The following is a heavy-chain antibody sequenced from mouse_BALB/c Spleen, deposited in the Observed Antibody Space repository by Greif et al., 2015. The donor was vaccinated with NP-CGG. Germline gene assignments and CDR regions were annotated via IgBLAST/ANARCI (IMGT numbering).Heavy chain of an antibody. Sequence: DVMLVESGGGLVKPGGSLKLSCAASGFTFSSYAMSWVRQTPEKRLEWVATISSGGSYTYYPDSVKGRFTISRDNAKNTLYLQMSSLRSEDTAMYYCARQTGGSSPFAYWGQGTLVTVSA. J-gene: IGHJ3*01. D-gene: IGHD1-1*01. CDR1: GFTFSSYA. V-gene: IGHV5-9-1*01. CDR3: ARQTGGSSPFAY. CDR2: ISSGGSYT.